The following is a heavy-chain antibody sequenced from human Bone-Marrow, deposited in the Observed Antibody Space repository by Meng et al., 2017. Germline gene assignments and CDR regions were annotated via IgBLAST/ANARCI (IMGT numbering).Heavy chain of an antibody. D-gene: IGHD5-18*01. CDR1: GFTFSSYW. CDR2: IKQDGSEK. Sequence: ESLKISCAASGFTFSSYWMSWVRQATGKGLEWVANIKQDGSEKYYVDSVKGRFTISRDNAKNSLYLQMNSLRAEDTAVYYWARCDTAMVLDDYFDYWGQGTLVTVSS. CDR3: ARCDTAMVLDDYFDY. J-gene: IGHJ4*02. V-gene: IGHV3-7*01.